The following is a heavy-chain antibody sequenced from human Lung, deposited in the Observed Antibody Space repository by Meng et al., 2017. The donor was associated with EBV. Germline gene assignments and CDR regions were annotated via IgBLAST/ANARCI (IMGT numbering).Heavy chain of an antibody. V-gene: IGHV2-5*02. Sequence: QITLNESGPTLVKPTQTLTLTCTLSGFSLSTSEVGVGWIRQPPGKALEWLAVIYWDDDKRYSPSLKSRLTITKDTSKNQVVLTLTNMDPVDTATYYCALFTRSWFDPWGQGTLVTVSS. CDR2: IYWDDDK. CDR1: GFSLSTSEVG. D-gene: IGHD2-2*01. J-gene: IGHJ5*02. CDR3: ALFTRSWFDP.